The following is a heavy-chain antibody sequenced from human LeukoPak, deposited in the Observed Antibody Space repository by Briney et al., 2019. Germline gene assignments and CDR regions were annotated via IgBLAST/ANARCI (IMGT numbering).Heavy chain of an antibody. CDR3: ARVDRYHFYLDV. CDR2: IIPIFGTP. CDR1: GGTFRTDS. J-gene: IGHJ6*03. Sequence: SVKVSCKASGGTFRTDSVTWVRQAPGQGLEWMGGIIPIFGTPNYAQKFQGRVKVTTDDATGTAYMELGSLMSEDTAIYYCARVDRYHFYLDVWGRGTPVTVSS. V-gene: IGHV1-69*05.